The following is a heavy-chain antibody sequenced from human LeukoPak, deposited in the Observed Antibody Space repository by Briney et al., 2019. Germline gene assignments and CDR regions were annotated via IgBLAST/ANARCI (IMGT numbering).Heavy chain of an antibody. CDR1: GFTFSSYS. Sequence: GGSLRLSCAASGFTFSSYSMNWVRQAPGKGLEWVSSISSSSSYIYYADSVKGRFTISRDNAKNSLYLQMNSLRAEDTAVYYCARDSFVVVVAATPGSSDTAMVPDAFDIWGQGTMVTVSS. J-gene: IGHJ3*02. CDR2: ISSSSSYI. V-gene: IGHV3-21*01. D-gene: IGHD2-15*01. CDR3: ARDSFVVVVAATPGSSDTAMVPDAFDI.